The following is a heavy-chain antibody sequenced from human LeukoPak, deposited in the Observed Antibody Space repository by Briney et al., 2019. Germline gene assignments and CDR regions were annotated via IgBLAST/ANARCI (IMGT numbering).Heavy chain of an antibody. CDR2: TYYRAKLYN. CDR3: ARESSGWKGDFVCFDY. J-gene: IGHJ4*02. Sequence: SQTLSLTCAISGDSVSSNSAAWNWIRQSPWRGLEWLGRTYYRAKLYNDYAVSVKSRITINRDTSKNQFYLQMNSVTPEDTAVYYCARESSGWKGDFVCFDYWGQGTLVTVSS. V-gene: IGHV6-1*01. D-gene: IGHD6-19*01. CDR1: GDSVSSNSAA.